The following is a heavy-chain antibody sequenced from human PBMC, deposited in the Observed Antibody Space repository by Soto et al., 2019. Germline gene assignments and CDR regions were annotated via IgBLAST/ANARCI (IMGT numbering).Heavy chain of an antibody. Sequence: QVHLVQSAAEVKKPGASVKVSCKGSGYAFTTYGITWVRQAPGQGLEWMGWISAHNGNTNYAQKLQGRVTVTRDTSTSTAYMELRSLRSDDTAVYYCARGSYGDYWGQGALVTVSS. V-gene: IGHV1-18*01. CDR3: ARGSYGDY. CDR2: ISAHNGNT. D-gene: IGHD1-26*01. J-gene: IGHJ4*02. CDR1: GYAFTTYG.